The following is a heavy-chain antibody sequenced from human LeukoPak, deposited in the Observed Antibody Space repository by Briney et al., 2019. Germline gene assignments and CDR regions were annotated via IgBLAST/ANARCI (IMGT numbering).Heavy chain of an antibody. Sequence: PGGSLRPSCAASGFTFSSYSMNWVRQAPGKGLEWVSYISSSSSTIYYADSVKGRFTISRDNAKNSLYLQMNSLRAEDTAVYYCARGGTTLDYWGQGTLVTVSS. V-gene: IGHV3-48*01. J-gene: IGHJ4*02. CDR3: ARGGTTLDY. D-gene: IGHD1-1*01. CDR1: GFTFSSYS. CDR2: ISSSSSTI.